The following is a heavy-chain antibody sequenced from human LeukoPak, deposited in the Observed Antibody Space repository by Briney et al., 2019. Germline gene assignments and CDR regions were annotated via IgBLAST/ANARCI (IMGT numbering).Heavy chain of an antibody. V-gene: IGHV4-4*02. Sequence: SGTLSLTCAVSGASISGTDWWSWVRQPPGKGLEWIGEIYHTGSTNYNPSLESRVTISVDKSKSHFSLKLPSVTAADTAVYYCVRDTGKIDGYFDSWGQGTPVTVSS. CDR2: IYHTGST. D-gene: IGHD1-1*01. J-gene: IGHJ4*02. CDR3: VRDTGKIDGYFDS. CDR1: GASISGTDW.